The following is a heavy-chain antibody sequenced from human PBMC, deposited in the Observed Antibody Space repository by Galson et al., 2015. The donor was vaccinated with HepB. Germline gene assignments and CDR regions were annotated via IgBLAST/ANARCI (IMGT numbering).Heavy chain of an antibody. V-gene: IGHV1-24*01. J-gene: IGHJ3*02. Sequence: SVKVSCKVSGNTLTELSMHWVRQAPGKGLEWMGGFDPEHGEIIYAQRFQGRVTMTEDTSTDTAYMELSSLRSEDTAVYYCATSTVSAAVGGFDIWGQGTMVAVSS. CDR1: GNTLTELS. D-gene: IGHD2-2*01. CDR3: ATSTVSAAVGGFDI. CDR2: FDPEHGEI.